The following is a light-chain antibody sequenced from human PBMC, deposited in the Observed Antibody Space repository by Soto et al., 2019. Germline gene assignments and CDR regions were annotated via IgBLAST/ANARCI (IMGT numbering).Light chain of an antibody. CDR1: QSVNSH. Sequence: EIVLTQSPATLSLSPGERATLSCRASQSVNSHLTWYQHIPGQAPRLLIYDASTRANGIPARFSGSGSGTDFTLTISSLEPQDSAVYYCQQRSDWPLLFGGGTRVEIK. CDR2: DAS. J-gene: IGKJ4*01. V-gene: IGKV3-11*01. CDR3: QQRSDWPLL.